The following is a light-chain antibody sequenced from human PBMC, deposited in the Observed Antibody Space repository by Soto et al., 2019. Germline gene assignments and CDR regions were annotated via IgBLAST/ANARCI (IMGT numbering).Light chain of an antibody. J-gene: IGKJ1*01. CDR3: QQYETYSGT. V-gene: IGKV1-5*01. CDR2: DAS. CDR1: QSVAGW. Sequence: DIQMTQSPSTLSASVGDTVTITFRASQSVAGWLAWYQQKPGKAPTLLIYDASALPRGVPSRFSGSGSGTEFTLTISSLQPDDFATYYCQQYETYSGTFGQGTKVDI.